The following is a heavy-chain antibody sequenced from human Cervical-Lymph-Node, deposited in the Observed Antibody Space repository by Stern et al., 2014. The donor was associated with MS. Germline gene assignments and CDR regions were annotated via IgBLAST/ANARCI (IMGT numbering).Heavy chain of an antibody. CDR1: GFTFEDYA. Sequence: EVQLVESGGGLVQPGRSLRLSCAASGFTFEDYAMHWVRQAPGKGLEWVSSVTWSSGTIEYADPVKGRFTISRDNAKNSLYLQMNSLRPEDTAFYFCAKDRGFGDSSSNTIDCWGQGTLVTVSS. J-gene: IGHJ4*02. CDR2: VTWSSGTI. CDR3: AKDRGFGDSSSNTIDC. V-gene: IGHV3-9*01. D-gene: IGHD4-17*01.